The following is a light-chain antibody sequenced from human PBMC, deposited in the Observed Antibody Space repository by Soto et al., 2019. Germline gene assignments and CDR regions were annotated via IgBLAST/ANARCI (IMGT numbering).Light chain of an antibody. Sequence: EIVLTQSPGTLSLSPGDRATLSCRASQSVSSSYLAWYQQKPGQAPRLLIYAASSRATGIPDRFSGSGSGTDFTLTISRLEPEPFAVYFCQQYGCSPRTFGQGTKVEVK. CDR3: QQYGCSPRT. CDR2: AAS. J-gene: IGKJ1*01. CDR1: QSVSSSY. V-gene: IGKV3-20*01.